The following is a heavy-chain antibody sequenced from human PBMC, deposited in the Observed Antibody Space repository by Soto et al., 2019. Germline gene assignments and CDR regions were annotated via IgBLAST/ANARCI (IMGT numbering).Heavy chain of an antibody. Sequence: QVQLVESGGGVVQPGRSLRLSCAASGFTFSSYGMHWVRQAPGKGLEWVAVIWYDGSNKYYADSVKGRFTISRDNSKNTLYLQMNSLRAEDTAVYYCARVPGWFGDNYYYGMDVWGQGTTVTVSS. D-gene: IGHD3-10*01. J-gene: IGHJ6*02. CDR1: GFTFSSYG. CDR2: IWYDGSNK. CDR3: ARVPGWFGDNYYYGMDV. V-gene: IGHV3-33*01.